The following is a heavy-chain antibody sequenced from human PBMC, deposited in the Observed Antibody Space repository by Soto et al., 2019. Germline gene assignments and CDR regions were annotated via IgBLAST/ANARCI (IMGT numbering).Heavy chain of an antibody. V-gene: IGHV4-59*01. J-gene: IGHJ3*02. Sequence: SETLSLTCTVSGGSLSSYSWSWIRQPPGKGLEWIGYVYYSGSTNYHPSLKSRVTISIDTSKNQFSLKLSSVTAADTAVYYCARDSSSWHDAFDIWGQGTMVTVSS. D-gene: IGHD6-13*01. CDR1: GGSLSSYS. CDR3: ARDSSSWHDAFDI. CDR2: VYYSGST.